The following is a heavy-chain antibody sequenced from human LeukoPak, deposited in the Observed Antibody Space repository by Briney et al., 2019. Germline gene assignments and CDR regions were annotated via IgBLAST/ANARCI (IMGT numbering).Heavy chain of an antibody. CDR1: GFTFSSYA. CDR3: ARENSRNFFYYGMDV. Sequence: PGGSLRLSCAASGFTFSSYAMSWVRQAPGKGLEWVSAISGSGGSTYYADSVKGRFTISRDNSKNTLYLQMNSLRAEDTAVYYCARENSRNFFYYGMDVWGQGTTVTVSS. V-gene: IGHV3-23*01. J-gene: IGHJ6*02. CDR2: ISGSGGST.